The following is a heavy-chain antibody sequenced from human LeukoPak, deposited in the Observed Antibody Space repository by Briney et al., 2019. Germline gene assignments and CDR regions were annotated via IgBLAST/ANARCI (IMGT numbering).Heavy chain of an antibody. J-gene: IGHJ6*04. V-gene: IGHV3-48*03. CDR3: AELGITMIGGV. Sequence: GGSLRLSCAASGFSFSSYEMNWVRQAPGKGLEGVSYISSSGSTIYYADSVKGRFTISRDNAKNSLYLQMNSLRAEDTAVYYCAELGITMIGGVWGKGTTVTISS. CDR2: ISSSGSTI. CDR1: GFSFSSYE. D-gene: IGHD3-10*02.